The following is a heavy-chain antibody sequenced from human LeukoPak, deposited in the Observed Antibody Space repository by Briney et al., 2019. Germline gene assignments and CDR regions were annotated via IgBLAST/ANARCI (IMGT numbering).Heavy chain of an antibody. J-gene: IGHJ6*03. V-gene: IGHV1-69*01. CDR1: GGTFSSYA. CDR3: ARASITIFGVVIRRTKNYYYYMDV. D-gene: IGHD3-3*01. Sequence: SVKVSCKASGGTFSSYAISWVRQAPGQGLEWMGGIIPIFGTANYAQKFQGRVTITADESTSTAYMELSSLRSEDTAVYYCARASITIFGVVIRRTKNYYYYMDVWGKGTTDTVSS. CDR2: IIPIFGTA.